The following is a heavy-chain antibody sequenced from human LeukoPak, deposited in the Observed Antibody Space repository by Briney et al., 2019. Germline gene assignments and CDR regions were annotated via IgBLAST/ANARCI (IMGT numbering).Heavy chain of an antibody. CDR2: MSNSGST. J-gene: IGHJ4*02. CDR1: GGSISSFY. Sequence: SEALSLTCSVSGGSISSFYWNWIRQPPGKGLEWIGYMSNSGSTNYNPSLKSRLTISVDTSKNHLSLRLSSVTAADTAVYYCARGNYDDSYAYGGDFDSWGQGTLVTVSS. CDR3: ARGNYDDSYAYGGDFDS. V-gene: IGHV4-59*01. D-gene: IGHD3-16*01.